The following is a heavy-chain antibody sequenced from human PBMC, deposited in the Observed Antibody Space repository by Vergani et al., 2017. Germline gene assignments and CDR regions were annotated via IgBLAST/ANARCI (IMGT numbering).Heavy chain of an antibody. D-gene: IGHD6-13*01. CDR3: AKDGIAAAGTVTYYYYYMDV. CDR1: GFTFSSYA. V-gene: IGHV3-23*03. J-gene: IGHJ6*03. CDR2: IYSGGSST. Sequence: EVQLLESGGGLVQPGGSLRLSCAASGFTFSSYAMSWVRQAPGKGLEWVSVIYSGGSSTYYADSVKGRFTISRDNSKNTLYLQMNSLRAEDTAVYYCAKDGIAAAGTVTYYYYYMDVWGKGTTVTVSS.